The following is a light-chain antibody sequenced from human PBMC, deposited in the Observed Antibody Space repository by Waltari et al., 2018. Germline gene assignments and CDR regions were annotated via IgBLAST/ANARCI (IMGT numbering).Light chain of an antibody. V-gene: IGKV3-20*01. CDR1: QSVSSAH. Sequence: ELVLTQSPGTLSLSPGERATLSCRAGQSVSSAHCSWYQQKPGQPPRLLIYGASSRATGIPDRFSGSGSGTDFTLTISRLEPEDFAVYYCQQHDGTIYTIGPGTIVEIK. J-gene: IGKJ3*01. CDR3: QQHDGTIYT. CDR2: GAS.